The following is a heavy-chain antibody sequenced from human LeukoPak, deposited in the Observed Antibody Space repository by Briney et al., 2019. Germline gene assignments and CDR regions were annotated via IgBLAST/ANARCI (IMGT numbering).Heavy chain of an antibody. CDR1: GFTLEDYA. D-gene: IGHD1-7*01. CDR2: ISWDGDTT. Sequence: GGSLRLSCAASGFTLEDYAMPWVRQAPGKGLEWVSLISWDGDTTYYAESVEGRFTISKDNSKTSLYLQMNALRFEDSALYYCMARAARRGITPDYWGRGTLVTVSS. J-gene: IGHJ4*02. CDR3: MARAARRGITPDY. V-gene: IGHV3-43D*03.